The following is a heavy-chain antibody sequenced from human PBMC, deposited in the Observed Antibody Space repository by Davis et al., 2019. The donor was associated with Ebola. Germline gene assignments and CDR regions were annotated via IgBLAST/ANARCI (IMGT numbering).Heavy chain of an antibody. CDR3: ARGPYCSGGSCYPADAFDI. V-gene: IGHV4-59*01. CDR1: GGSISSYY. D-gene: IGHD2-15*01. J-gene: IGHJ3*02. CDR2: IYYSGST. Sequence: PSETLSLTCTVSGGSISSYYWSWIRQPPGKGLEWIGYIYYSGSTNYNPSLTSRVTISVDTSKNQFSLKLSSVTAADTAVYYCARGPYCSGGSCYPADAFDIWGQGTMVTVSS.